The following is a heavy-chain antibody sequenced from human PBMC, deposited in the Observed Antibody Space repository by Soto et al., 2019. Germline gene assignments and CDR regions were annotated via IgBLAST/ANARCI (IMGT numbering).Heavy chain of an antibody. CDR1: GGTFSSYA. J-gene: IGHJ6*02. Sequence: SVKVSCKASGGTFSSYAICWVRQAPGKGLEWIGGIIPIFGTANYAQKFQGRVTITADESTSTAYMELSSLRSEDTAVYYCASPNPETRIAYFGGDCYAEVGDYNYYGMDVWGQGTTVTVSS. CDR3: ASPNPETRIAYFGGDCYAEVGDYNYYGMDV. V-gene: IGHV1-69*13. CDR2: IIPIFGTA. D-gene: IGHD2-21*02.